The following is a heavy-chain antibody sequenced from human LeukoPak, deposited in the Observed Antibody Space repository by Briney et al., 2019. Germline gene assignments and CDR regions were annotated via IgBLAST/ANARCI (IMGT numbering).Heavy chain of an antibody. CDR3: ARGGVSGIAAAGTPRDYFDY. CDR2: INHSGST. V-gene: IGHV4-34*01. D-gene: IGHD6-13*01. J-gene: IGHJ4*02. CDR1: GFTFSNYW. Sequence: GSLRLSCTASGFTFSNYWMTWVRQAPGKGLEWIGEINHSGSTNYNPSLKSRVTISVDTSKNQFSLKLSSVTAADTAVYYCARGGVSGIAAAGTPRDYFDYWGQGTLVTVSS.